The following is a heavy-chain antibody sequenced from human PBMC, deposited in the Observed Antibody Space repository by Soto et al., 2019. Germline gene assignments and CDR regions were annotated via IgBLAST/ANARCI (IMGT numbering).Heavy chain of an antibody. D-gene: IGHD2-15*01. J-gene: IGHJ4*02. CDR3: ARGYCRGGSCYLRGYYFDY. CDR2: IIPIFGTA. CDR1: GGTFSSYA. Sequence: QVQLVQSGAEVKKPGSSVKVSCKASGGTFSSYAISWVRQAPGQGLEWMGGIIPIFGTANYAQKFQGRVTITADESTSTAYMELSSLRSEDTAVYYCARGYCRGGSCYLRGYYFDYWGQGTLVTVSS. V-gene: IGHV1-69*12.